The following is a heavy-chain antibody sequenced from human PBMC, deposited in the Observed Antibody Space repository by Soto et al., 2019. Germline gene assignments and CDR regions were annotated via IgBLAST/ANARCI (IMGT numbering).Heavy chain of an antibody. V-gene: IGHV2-5*02. CDR1: GLSLSTSGVG. CDR3: AHRISIAVAGAYFDY. J-gene: IGHJ4*02. CDR2: IYWDDDK. D-gene: IGHD6-19*01. Sequence: SGPTLVNPTQTLTLTCTFSGLSLSTSGVGVGWIRQPPGKALEWLALIYWDDDKRYSPSLKSRLTITKDTSKNQVVLTMTNMDPVDTATYYCAHRISIAVAGAYFDYWGQGTLVTVSS.